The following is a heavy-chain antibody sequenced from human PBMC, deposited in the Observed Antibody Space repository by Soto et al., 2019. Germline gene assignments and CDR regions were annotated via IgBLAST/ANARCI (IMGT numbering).Heavy chain of an antibody. CDR1: GFTFSSYA. J-gene: IGHJ4*02. CDR3: ARAPYSSVYYFDY. D-gene: IGHD6-19*01. CDR2: ISYDGSNK. V-gene: IGHV3-30-3*01. Sequence: GESLKISCAASGFTFSSYAMHWVRQAPGKGLEWVTVISYDGSNKYYADSVKGRFTISRDNSKNTLYLQMNSLRAEDTAVYYCARAPYSSVYYFDYWGQGTLVTVSS.